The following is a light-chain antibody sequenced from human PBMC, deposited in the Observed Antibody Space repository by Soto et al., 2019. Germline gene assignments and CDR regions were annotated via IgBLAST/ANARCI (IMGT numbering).Light chain of an antibody. CDR1: QTISSW. CDR3: QHYNSYSEA. Sequence: IQMTQSPSTLSGPVGDRVTITCRASQTISSWLAWYQQKPGKAPKLLIYKASTLKSGVPSRFSGSGSGTEFTLTISSLQPDDFATYYCQHYNSYSEAFGQGTKGDIK. J-gene: IGKJ1*01. CDR2: KAS. V-gene: IGKV1-5*03.